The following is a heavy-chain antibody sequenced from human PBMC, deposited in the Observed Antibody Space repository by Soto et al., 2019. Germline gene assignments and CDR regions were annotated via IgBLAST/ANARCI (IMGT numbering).Heavy chain of an antibody. J-gene: IGHJ6*02. V-gene: IGHV1-69*01. Sequence: QVQLVQSGAEVKKPGSSVKVSCKASGGTFSSYAISWVRQAPGQGLEWMGGIIPIFGTANYAQKFQGRVTITADESTSTAYMELSSLRSEDTAVYYCANTYYDILTDYYYYGMDVWGQGTTVTVSS. CDR2: IIPIFGTA. CDR1: GGTFSSYA. CDR3: ANTYYDILTDYYYYGMDV. D-gene: IGHD3-9*01.